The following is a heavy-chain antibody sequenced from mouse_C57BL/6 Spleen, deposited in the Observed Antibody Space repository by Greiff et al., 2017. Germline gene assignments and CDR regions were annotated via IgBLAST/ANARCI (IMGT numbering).Heavy chain of an antibody. CDR2: INPSTGGT. Sequence: EVQLQQSGPELVKPGASVKISCKASGYSFTGYYMNWVKQSPEKSLEWIGEINPSTGGTTYNQKFKAKATLTVDKSSSTAYMQLKSLTSEDSAVYYCAREGLYSNYDAMDYWGQGTSVTVSS. CDR1: GYSFTGYY. D-gene: IGHD2-5*01. V-gene: IGHV1-42*01. CDR3: AREGLYSNYDAMDY. J-gene: IGHJ4*01.